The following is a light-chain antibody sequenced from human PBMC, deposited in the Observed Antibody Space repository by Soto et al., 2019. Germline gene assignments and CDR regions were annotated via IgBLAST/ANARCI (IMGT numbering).Light chain of an antibody. J-gene: IGLJ1*01. V-gene: IGLV2-14*01. CDR1: SSDVGGYNY. CDR3: NSYTSKSTGV. CDR2: EVS. Sequence: QSALTQPASVSGTPGQSITISCTGTSSDVGGYNYVSWYQQHPGKAPKLIIYEVSNRPSGVSNRFSGSKSGNTASLTISGLQAEDEADHYCNSYTSKSTGVFGTGTKVIVL.